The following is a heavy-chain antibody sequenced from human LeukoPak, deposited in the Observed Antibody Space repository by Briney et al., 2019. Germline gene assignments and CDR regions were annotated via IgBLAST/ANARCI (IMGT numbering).Heavy chain of an antibody. CDR2: ISAYNGNT. Sequence: ASVTVSCKASGGTFSSYAISWVRQAPGQGLEWMGWISAYNGNTNYAQKLQGRVTMNTDTSTSTAYMELRSLRSDDTAVYYCARDRNKGGAFDIWGQGTMVTVSS. CDR3: ARDRNKGGAFDI. CDR1: GGTFSSYA. V-gene: IGHV1-18*01. J-gene: IGHJ3*02. D-gene: IGHD2-15*01.